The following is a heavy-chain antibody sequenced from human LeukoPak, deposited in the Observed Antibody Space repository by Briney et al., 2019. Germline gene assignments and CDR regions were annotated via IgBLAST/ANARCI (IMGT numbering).Heavy chain of an antibody. D-gene: IGHD3-22*01. CDR1: GFTFSSYA. CDR3: ARERLLYYYDSSGYSDY. J-gene: IGHJ4*02. V-gene: IGHV3-21*01. CDR2: ISSSSSYI. Sequence: GGSLRLSCAASGFTFSSYAMNWVRQAPGKGLEWVSSISSSSSYIYYADSVKGRFTISRDNAKNSLYLQMNSLRAEDTAVYYCARERLLYYYDSSGYSDYWGQGTLVTVSS.